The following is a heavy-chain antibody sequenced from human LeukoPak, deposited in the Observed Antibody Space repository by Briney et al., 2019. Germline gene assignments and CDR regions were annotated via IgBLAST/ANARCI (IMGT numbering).Heavy chain of an antibody. CDR3: ATATYDSSGYYSRGLDY. J-gene: IGHJ4*02. D-gene: IGHD3-22*01. CDR2: FDPEDGET. Sequence: GASVKVSCKVSGYTLTELSMHWVRQAPGKGLEWMGGFDPEDGETIYAQKFQGRVTMTEDTSTDTAYMELSSLRSEDTAVYYCATATYDSSGYYSRGLDYWGQGTLVTVSS. CDR1: GYTLTELS. V-gene: IGHV1-24*01.